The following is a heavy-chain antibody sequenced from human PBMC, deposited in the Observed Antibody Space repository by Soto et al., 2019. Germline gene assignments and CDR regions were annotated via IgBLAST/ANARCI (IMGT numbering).Heavy chain of an antibody. D-gene: IGHD1-7*01. V-gene: IGHV1-2*02. J-gene: IGHJ2*01. Sequence: ASVKVSCKASGYTFTGYYMHWVRQAPGQGLEWMGWINPNSGGTNYAQKFQGRVTMTRDTSISTAYMELSRLRSDDTAVYYCARDYATGTANKWYFDLWGRGTLVTVSS. CDR3: ARDYATGTANKWYFDL. CDR2: INPNSGGT. CDR1: GYTFTGYY.